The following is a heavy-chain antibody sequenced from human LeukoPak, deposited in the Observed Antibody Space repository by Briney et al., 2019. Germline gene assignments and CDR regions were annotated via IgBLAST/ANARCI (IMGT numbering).Heavy chain of an antibody. CDR1: GYTFTSYG. CDR3: ARGEAAALTTKNWFDP. CDR2: ISAYNGNT. J-gene: IGHJ5*02. Sequence: ASVKVSCKASGYTFTSYGISWVRQATGQGLEWMGWISAYNGNTNYAQKLQGRVTMTTDTSTSTAYRELRSLRSDDTAVYYCARGEAAALTTKNWFDPWGQGTLVTVPS. V-gene: IGHV1-18*01. D-gene: IGHD6-13*01.